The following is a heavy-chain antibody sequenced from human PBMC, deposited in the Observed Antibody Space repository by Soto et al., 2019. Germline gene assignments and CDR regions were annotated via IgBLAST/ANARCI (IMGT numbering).Heavy chain of an antibody. Sequence: QVQLQESGPGLVKPSETLSLTCTVSGGSISSYYWSWIRQPPGKGLEWIGYIYYSGSTNYNPSLTSRVTISVDTSKNQFSLKLSSVTAADTAVYYCARLDAGYRVLVFDYWGQGTLVTVSS. J-gene: IGHJ4*02. CDR1: GGSISSYY. CDR3: ARLDAGYRVLVFDY. CDR2: IYYSGST. D-gene: IGHD3-9*01. V-gene: IGHV4-59*01.